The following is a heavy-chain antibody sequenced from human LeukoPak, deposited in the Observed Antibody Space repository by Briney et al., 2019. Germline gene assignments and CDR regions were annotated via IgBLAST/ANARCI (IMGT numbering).Heavy chain of an antibody. CDR1: GYTFTSYD. D-gene: IGHD6-6*01. Sequence: ASVKVSCKASGYTFTSYDINWVRQATGQGLEWMAWMNPNSGNTGYAQKFQGRVAMTRDTSIRTAYMELSSLRSEDTAVYYCARVSRVSSYSSSLLYWGQGTLVTVSS. CDR3: ARVSRVSSYSSSLLY. CDR2: MNPNSGNT. J-gene: IGHJ4*02. V-gene: IGHV1-8*01.